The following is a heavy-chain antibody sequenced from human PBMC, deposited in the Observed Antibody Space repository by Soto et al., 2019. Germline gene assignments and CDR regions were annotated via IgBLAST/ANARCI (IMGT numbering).Heavy chain of an antibody. CDR1: GGSIRSSSYY. J-gene: IGHJ5*02. Sequence: SETLSLTCTVSGGSIRSSSYYWGWIRQPPGKGLEWIGSIYYSGSTYYNPSLKSRVTISVDTSKNQFSLKLSSVTAEDTAVYYCAREADFLNWFDPWGQGTLVTVSS. V-gene: IGHV4-39*02. D-gene: IGHD3-3*01. CDR2: IYYSGST. CDR3: AREADFLNWFDP.